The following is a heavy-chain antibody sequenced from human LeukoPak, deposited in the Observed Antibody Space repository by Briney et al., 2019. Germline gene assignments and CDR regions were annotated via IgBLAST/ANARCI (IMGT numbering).Heavy chain of an antibody. CDR3: ARDRDDSSVHHYFDY. CDR1: GFTVEAHF. V-gene: IGHV3-66*02. J-gene: IGHJ4*02. Sequence: GGSLRLSCAASGFTVEAHFMSWVRQAPGKGLEWVSVLYHGDRTYYADSVKGRFTISRDSSENTVYLRMKSLRDEDTAVYYCARDRDDSSVHHYFDYWGQGALVTVSS. CDR2: LYHGDRT. D-gene: IGHD3-22*01.